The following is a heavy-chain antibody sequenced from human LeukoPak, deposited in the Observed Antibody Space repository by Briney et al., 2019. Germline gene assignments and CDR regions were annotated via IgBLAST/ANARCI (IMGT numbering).Heavy chain of an antibody. CDR2: ISDSSDRT. CDR1: GFTFTSYA. D-gene: IGHD2-2*01. CDR3: ALCRLPFYGMDV. J-gene: IGHJ6*02. V-gene: IGHV3-23*01. Sequence: GGSLRLSCAASGFTFTSYAMSWVRQAPGKGLEWASTISDSSDRTYYADSVKGRFTISRDNSKNTLYLQMNSLRAEDTAVYSCALCRLPFYGMDVWGQGTTVTVSS.